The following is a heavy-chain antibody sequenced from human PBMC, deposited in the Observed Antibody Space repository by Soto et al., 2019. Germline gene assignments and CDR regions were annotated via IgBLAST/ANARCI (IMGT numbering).Heavy chain of an antibody. V-gene: IGHV4-34*01. J-gene: IGHJ4*02. Sequence: SETLSLTCAVYGGSFSGYYWSWIRQPPGKGLEWIGEINHSGSTNYNPSLKSRVTISVDTSKNQFSLKLSSVTAADTAVYYCARSGSLDYDFWSGYYQSYWGQGTLVTVSS. CDR1: GGSFSGYY. D-gene: IGHD3-3*01. CDR2: INHSGST. CDR3: ARSGSLDYDFWSGYYQSY.